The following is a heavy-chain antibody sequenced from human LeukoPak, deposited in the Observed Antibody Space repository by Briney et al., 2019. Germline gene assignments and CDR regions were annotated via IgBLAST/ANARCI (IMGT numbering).Heavy chain of an antibody. D-gene: IGHD3-22*01. CDR1: GFSVSGNY. J-gene: IGHJ4*02. CDR2: IYSGGST. Sequence: GSLRLSCAGSGFSVSGNYMNRVRPAPGEGLEGVSVIYSGGSTYYADSVKGRFTISRDTSKNTLYLQMSSLRAEDTAVYYCVRDRGAYYYETGFWGQGTLVTVSS. V-gene: IGHV3-66*01. CDR3: VRDRGAYYYETGF.